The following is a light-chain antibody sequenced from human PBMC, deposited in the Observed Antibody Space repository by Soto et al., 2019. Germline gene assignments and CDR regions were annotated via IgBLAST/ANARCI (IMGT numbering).Light chain of an antibody. CDR3: QQLSSYPRT. CDR1: QGISSY. V-gene: IGKV1-9*01. J-gene: IGKJ5*01. Sequence: DIQLTQSPSFLSASVKDRVTITCRASQGISSYLAWYQQKPGKAPNLLIYVASTLQTGGPSRFSGSGSGTEFTLTISSPQPEDFATYFCQQLSSYPRTFGQGTRLEIK. CDR2: VAS.